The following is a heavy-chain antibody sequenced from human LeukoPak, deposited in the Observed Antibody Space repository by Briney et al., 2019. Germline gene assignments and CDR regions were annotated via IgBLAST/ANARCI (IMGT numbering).Heavy chain of an antibody. CDR1: GFTFSSYA. V-gene: IGHV3-23*01. CDR3: AKADYGSGYCNAFDM. D-gene: IGHD3-22*01. CDR2: ISGSGGST. J-gene: IGHJ3*02. Sequence: GGSLRLSLAASGFTFSSYAMSWVRQAPGKGLEWVSDISGSGGSTYYADSVKGRFTISRDNSKNTLYLQMNSLRAEDTAVYYCAKADYGSGYCNAFDMWGQGTMVTVSS.